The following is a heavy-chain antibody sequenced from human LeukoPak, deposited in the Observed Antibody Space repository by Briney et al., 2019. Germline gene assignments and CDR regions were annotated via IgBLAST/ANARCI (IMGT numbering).Heavy chain of an antibody. CDR1: GYTFTGYY. CDR3: ERGDYFDLSGQYECLQHSLVGDS. D-gene: IGHD3-22*01. V-gene: IGHV1-2*02. J-gene: IGHJ5*01. CDR2: FNPNSGGT. Sequence: ASVKVSCTASGYTFTGYYMHWVRQAPGQGLEWMGWFNPNSGGTNYAQKFQGRVTMTRDTSNSTAYMELSRLRSEDTAVYHCERGDYFDLSGQYECLQHSLVGDS.